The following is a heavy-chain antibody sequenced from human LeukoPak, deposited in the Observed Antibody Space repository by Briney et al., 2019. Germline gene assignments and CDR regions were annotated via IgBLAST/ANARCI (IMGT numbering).Heavy chain of an antibody. J-gene: IGHJ4*02. CDR1: GFTFSSYA. CDR2: ISPSGDIK. CDR3: AKDDAWIRFGE. V-gene: IGHV3-23*01. D-gene: IGHD3-10*01. Sequence: GGSLRLSCAASGFTFSSYAMHWVRQAPGKGLEWVSGISPSGDIKYYADSAKGRFTISRDNSKRTLYLEVSSLTGEDTAVYYCAKDDAWIRFGEWSQGTLVTVSS.